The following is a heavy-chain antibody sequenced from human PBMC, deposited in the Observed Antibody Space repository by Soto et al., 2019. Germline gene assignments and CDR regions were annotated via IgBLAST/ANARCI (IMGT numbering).Heavy chain of an antibody. CDR3: ARTSPAGGDFWSGQGWFDP. CDR2: IYSGDNT. Sequence: EVQLVETGGGLIQPGGSLRLSCAASGFTVRNSFMSWVRKPPGKGLEWISVIYSGDNTFYADSVKGRFTISRDNSKNTLYLHMTSLRAEDTAVYYCARTSPAGGDFWSGQGWFDPWGQGTLVTVSS. CDR1: GFTVRNSF. V-gene: IGHV3-53*02. D-gene: IGHD3-3*01. J-gene: IGHJ5*02.